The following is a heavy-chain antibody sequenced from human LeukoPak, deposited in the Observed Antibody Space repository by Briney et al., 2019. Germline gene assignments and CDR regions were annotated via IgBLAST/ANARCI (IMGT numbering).Heavy chain of an antibody. CDR3: AKANYYDSSVDY. D-gene: IGHD3-22*01. J-gene: IGHJ4*02. V-gene: IGHV3-23*01. Sequence: GGSLRLSCAASGFTFSSYAMSWVRQAPGKGLEWVSAISGSGGSTYYVDSVKGRFTISRDNSKNTLYLQMNSLRAEDTAVYYCAKANYYDSSVDYWGQGTLVTVSS. CDR1: GFTFSSYA. CDR2: ISGSGGST.